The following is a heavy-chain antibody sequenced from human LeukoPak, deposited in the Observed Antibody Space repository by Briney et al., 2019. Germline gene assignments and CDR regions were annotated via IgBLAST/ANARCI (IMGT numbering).Heavy chain of an antibody. CDR2: SRSKANSYET. D-gene: IGHD5-24*01. V-gene: IGHV3-73*01. CDR3: TRHRRDGSYDY. CDR1: GVTFSGSA. Sequence: GGSLRLSCAASGVTFSGSAMHWVRQASGKGLEWVGRSRSKANSYETAYAASVKGRFTISRDDSKNTAYLQMNSLKTEDTAVYYCTRHRRDGSYDYWGQGTLVTVSS. J-gene: IGHJ4*02.